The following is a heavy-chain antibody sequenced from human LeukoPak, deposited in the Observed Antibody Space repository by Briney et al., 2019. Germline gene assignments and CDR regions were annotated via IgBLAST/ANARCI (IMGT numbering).Heavy chain of an antibody. J-gene: IGHJ4*02. Sequence: HSGGSLRLSCAASGFIFSDHWMHWVRRAPGKGLVWLSRINNDGSSTIYADSVKGRFTFSRDNAENTLFLEMSSLRVEDTAVYYCVRERNNFWSGHHSIFDSWGQGTLVTVSS. D-gene: IGHD3-3*01. CDR2: INNDGSST. CDR3: VRERNNFWSGHHSIFDS. CDR1: GFIFSDHW. V-gene: IGHV3-74*01.